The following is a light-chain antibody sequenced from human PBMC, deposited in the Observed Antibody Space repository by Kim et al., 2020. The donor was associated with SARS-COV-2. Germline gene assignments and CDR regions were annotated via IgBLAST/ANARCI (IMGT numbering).Light chain of an antibody. J-gene: IGLJ2*01. CDR2: DKN. V-gene: IGLV3-19*01. CDR3: GTRDSDNHLGL. Sequence: SSELTQDPAVSVALGQTVRITCQGASLKFYYASWYQQKPGQAPILIIYDKNNRPSGIPDRFSGSTSGSTASLTITGAQAEDEADYYCGTRDSDNHLGLFGGGTKLTV. CDR1: SLKFYY.